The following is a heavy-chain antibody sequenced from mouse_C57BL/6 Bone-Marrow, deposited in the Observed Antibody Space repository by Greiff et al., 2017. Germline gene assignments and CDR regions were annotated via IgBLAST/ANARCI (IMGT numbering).Heavy chain of an antibody. Sequence: EVNLVESGGGLVKPGGSLKLSCAASGFTFSSYAMSWVRQTPEKRLEWVATISDGGSYTYYPDNVKGRFTISRDNAKNNLYLQMSHLKSEDTAMYYCARKDYYGSSDAMDYWGQGTSVTVSS. CDR1: GFTFSSYA. V-gene: IGHV5-4*03. D-gene: IGHD1-1*01. CDR2: ISDGGSYT. J-gene: IGHJ4*01. CDR3: ARKDYYGSSDAMDY.